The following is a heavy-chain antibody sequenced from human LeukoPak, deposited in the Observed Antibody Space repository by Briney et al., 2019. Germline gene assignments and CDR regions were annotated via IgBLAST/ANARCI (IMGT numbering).Heavy chain of an antibody. V-gene: IGHV4-39*07. D-gene: IGHD2-15*01. CDR2: IYYSGST. J-gene: IGHJ4*02. Sequence: SETLSLTCTVSGGSISSSSYYWGWIRQPPGKGLEWIGSIYYSGSTNYNPSLKSRVTISVDTSKNQFSLKLSSVTAADTAVYYCARELNCSGGSCHFDYWGQGTLVTVSS. CDR1: GGSISSSSYY. CDR3: ARELNCSGGSCHFDY.